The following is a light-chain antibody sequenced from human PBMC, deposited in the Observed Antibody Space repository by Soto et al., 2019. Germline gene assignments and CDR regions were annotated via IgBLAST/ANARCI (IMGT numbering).Light chain of an antibody. CDR3: QQRSIWPLT. Sequence: EIVLTQSPGTLSLSPGERATLSCRASQSVRSYLAWYQQRPGQAPRLLIYDASNRATGIPARFSGSGSGTDFTLTISSLEPEDFAVYYCQQRSIWPLTFGGGTKVDI. CDR1: QSVRSY. J-gene: IGKJ4*01. CDR2: DAS. V-gene: IGKV3-11*01.